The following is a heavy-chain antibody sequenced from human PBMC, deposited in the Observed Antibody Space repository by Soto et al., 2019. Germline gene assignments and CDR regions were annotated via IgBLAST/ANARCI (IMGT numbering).Heavy chain of an antibody. Sequence: SETLSLTCTVSGGSISSYYWIWIRQPPVNGLEFIGYIYYIFSTNYNPSLKSRFTISLYTSKNHFSLSLISFTAAYTSVYYCKGAYYDIDGYILDPWGQGTSVTVSS. D-gene: IGHD3-22*01. CDR3: KGAYYDIDGYILDP. J-gene: IGHJ5*02. V-gene: IGHV4-59*01. CDR2: IYYIFST. CDR1: GGSISSYY.